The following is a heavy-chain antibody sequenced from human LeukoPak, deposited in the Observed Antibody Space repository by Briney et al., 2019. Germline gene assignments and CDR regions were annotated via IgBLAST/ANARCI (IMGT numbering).Heavy chain of an antibody. CDR2: INPSGGST. Sequence: ASVKVSCKASGYTFTTYYIYWVRQAPGQGLAWMGLINPSGGSTSYAQNFLGRVTVTRDMSTSTVYMELSSLRSEDTAVYYCARYLAGGYFDYWGQGTLVTVSS. V-gene: IGHV1-46*01. J-gene: IGHJ4*02. CDR3: ARYLAGGYFDY. D-gene: IGHD2-15*01. CDR1: GYTFTTYY.